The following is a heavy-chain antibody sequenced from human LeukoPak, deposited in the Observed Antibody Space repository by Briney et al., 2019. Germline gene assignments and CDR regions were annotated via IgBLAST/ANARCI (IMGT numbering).Heavy chain of an antibody. CDR3: ARDPYYDFWSGTIGGYFDY. D-gene: IGHD3-3*01. J-gene: IGHJ4*02. Sequence: PSETLSLTCTVSGGSISSYYWSWIRQPAGKGLEWIGRIYTSGGTNYNPSLKSRVTMSVDTSKNQFSLKLSSVTAADTAVYYCARDPYYDFWSGTIGGYFDYWGQGTLVTVSS. CDR2: IYTSGGT. CDR1: GGSISSYY. V-gene: IGHV4-4*07.